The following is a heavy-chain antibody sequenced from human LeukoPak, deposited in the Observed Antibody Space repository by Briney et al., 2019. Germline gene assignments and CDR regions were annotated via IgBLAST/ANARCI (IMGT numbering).Heavy chain of an antibody. CDR2: IYTSGST. D-gene: IGHD4-23*01. Sequence: TSETLSLTCTVSGGSISSGSYYWSWIRQPAGKGLEWIGRIYTSGSTNYNPSLKSQVTISVDTSKNQFSLKLSSVTAADTAVYYCARANSVVTGYYYYMDVWGKGTTVTVSS. CDR3: ARANSVVTGYYYYMDV. V-gene: IGHV4-61*02. J-gene: IGHJ6*03. CDR1: GGSISSGSYY.